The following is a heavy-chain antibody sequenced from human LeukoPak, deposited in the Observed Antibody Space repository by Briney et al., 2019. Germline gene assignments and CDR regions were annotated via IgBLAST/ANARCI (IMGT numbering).Heavy chain of an antibody. CDR1: GGSFSGYY. J-gene: IGHJ4*02. V-gene: IGHV4-34*01. CDR2: IKQSLSP. CDR3: ARVGMITFGGVIDPHYYFDY. Sequence: SETLSLTCAVYGGSFSGYYWSWIRQPPGKGLEWMGEIKQSLSPNYNPLLKSRVATAVYTSKNQFSLKLSSVTAADTAVYYCARVGMITFGGVIDPHYYFDYWGQGALVTVSS. D-gene: IGHD3-16*02.